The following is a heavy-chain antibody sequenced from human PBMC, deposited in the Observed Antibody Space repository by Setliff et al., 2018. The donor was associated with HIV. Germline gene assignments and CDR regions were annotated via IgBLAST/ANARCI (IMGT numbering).Heavy chain of an antibody. D-gene: IGHD6-6*01. CDR2: IYYSGNI. CDR1: GGSISKHY. V-gene: IGHV4-59*11. CDR3: ARVGDSRSSYGMDV. Sequence: SETLSLTCTVSGGSISKHYWNWIRQPPGKGLEWIGTIYYSGNIKSTPSLKDRVTISVDPSKNQFYLKLSAVTAADTAVYYCARVGDSRSSYGMDVWGQGTTVTVS. J-gene: IGHJ6*02.